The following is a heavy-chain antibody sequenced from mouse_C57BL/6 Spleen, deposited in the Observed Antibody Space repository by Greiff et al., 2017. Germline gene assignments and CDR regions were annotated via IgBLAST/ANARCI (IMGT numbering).Heavy chain of an antibody. J-gene: IGHJ1*03. V-gene: IGHV1-74*01. CDR3: AIKGDGYYENWYFDV. CDR2: IHPSDSDT. D-gene: IGHD2-3*01. CDR1: GYTFTSYW. Sequence: VQLKQPGAELVKPGASVKVSCKASGYTFTSYWMHWVKQRPGQGLEWIGRIHPSDSDTNYNQKFKGKATLTVDKSSSTAYMQRSSLTSEDSAVYYCAIKGDGYYENWYFDVWGTGTTVTVSS.